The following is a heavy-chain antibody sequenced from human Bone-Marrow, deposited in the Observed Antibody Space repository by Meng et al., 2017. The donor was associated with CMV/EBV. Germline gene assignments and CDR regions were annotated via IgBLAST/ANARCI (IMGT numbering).Heavy chain of an antibody. CDR1: GFTVSSNY. CDR3: ARGNQEVTIFGVVIEGFDP. V-gene: IGHV3-66*02. Sequence: GESLKISCAASGFTVSSNYMSWVRQAPGKGLEWVSVIYSGGSTYYADSVKGRFTISRDNSKNTLYLQMNSLRAEDTAVYYCARGNQEVTIFGVVIEGFDPWGQGTLVTVSS. J-gene: IGHJ5*02. D-gene: IGHD3-3*01. CDR2: IYSGGST.